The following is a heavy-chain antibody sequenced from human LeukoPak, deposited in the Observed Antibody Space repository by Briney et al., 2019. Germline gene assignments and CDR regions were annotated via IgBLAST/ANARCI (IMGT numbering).Heavy chain of an antibody. V-gene: IGHV4-34*01. CDR2: INHSGST. D-gene: IGHD3-22*01. CDR1: GGSFSGYY. Sequence: SETLSFTCAVYGGSFSGYYWSWIRQPPGKGLEWIGEINHSGSTNYNPSLKSRVTISVDTSKNQFSLKLSSVTAADTAVYYCARDIYFYDSSGRRVADIAWGQGTLVTVSS. J-gene: IGHJ5*02. CDR3: ARDIYFYDSSGRRVADIA.